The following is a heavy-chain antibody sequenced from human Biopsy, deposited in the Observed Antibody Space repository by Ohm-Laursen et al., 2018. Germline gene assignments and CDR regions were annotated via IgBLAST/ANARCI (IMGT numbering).Heavy chain of an antibody. J-gene: IGHJ4*02. CDR2: ITQSGST. CDR1: GGSFNGYF. Sequence: GTLSLTCAVYGGSFNGYFWSWIRQPPGKGLEWIGDITQSGSTNYSPSLKSRVTISVDTAKNQFSLRLGSVTAAATAIYYCARGMRSSGWPYFDSWGQGTLVTVSS. CDR3: ARGMRSSGWPYFDS. V-gene: IGHV4-34*01. D-gene: IGHD6-19*01.